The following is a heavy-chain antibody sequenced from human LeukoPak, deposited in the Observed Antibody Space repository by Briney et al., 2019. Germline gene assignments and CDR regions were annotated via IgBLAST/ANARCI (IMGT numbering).Heavy chain of an antibody. V-gene: IGHV3-7*03. CDR3: ARDFPITMVRGVIIGPWFDP. CDR1: GFTFSSYW. CDR2: IKQDGSEK. D-gene: IGHD3-10*01. J-gene: IGHJ5*02. Sequence: GGSLRLSCAASGFTFSSYWMSWVRQAPGKGLEWVANIKQDGSEKYYVDSVKGRFTISRDKAKKSLYMQINRLRAEDTAVYYCARDFPITMVRGVIIGPWFDPWGQGTLVTVSS.